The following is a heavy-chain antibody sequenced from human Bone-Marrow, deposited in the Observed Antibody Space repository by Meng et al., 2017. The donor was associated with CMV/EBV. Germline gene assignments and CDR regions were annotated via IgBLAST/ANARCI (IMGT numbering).Heavy chain of an antibody. J-gene: IGHJ4*02. CDR1: GFTFSNYG. V-gene: IGHV3-30*02. D-gene: IGHD1-14*01. CDR2: IRYDGSSE. CDR3: ARGLTRSDY. Sequence: GGSLRLSCAASGFTFSNYGMHWVRQAPGKGLEWVAFIRYDGSSEYYADSLKGRFTISRDNAKNSLYLQMNSLRAEDTAVYYCARGLTRSDYWGQGTLVTVSS.